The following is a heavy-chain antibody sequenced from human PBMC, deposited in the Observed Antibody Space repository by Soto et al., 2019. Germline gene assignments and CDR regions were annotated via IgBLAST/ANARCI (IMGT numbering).Heavy chain of an antibody. V-gene: IGHV6-1*01. CDR1: GDSVSSNRVA. Sequence: SQTLSLTCAISGDSVSSNRVACNWIRQSPSSGLEWLGRTYYRSTWYNEYAVSVKSRITIKPDTAKNQFSLRLNSVTPEDTAVYYCARDGLADRLDFDYWGQGILVTVSS. CDR2: TYYRSTWYN. J-gene: IGHJ4*02. CDR3: ARDGLADRLDFDY. D-gene: IGHD6-19*01.